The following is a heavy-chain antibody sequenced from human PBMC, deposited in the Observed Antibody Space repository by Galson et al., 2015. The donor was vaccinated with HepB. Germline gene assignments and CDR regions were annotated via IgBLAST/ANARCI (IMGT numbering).Heavy chain of an antibody. D-gene: IGHD5-18*01. V-gene: IGHV3-23*01. CDR2: ISGSGGST. CDR1: GFTFSSYA. Sequence: SLRLSCAASGFTFSSYAMSWVRQAPGKGLEWVSAISGSGGSTYYADSVKGRFTISRDNSKNTLYLQMNSLRVEDTAVYYCAKGGYSYGSYNWFDPWGQGTLVTVSS. CDR3: AKGGYSYGSYNWFDP. J-gene: IGHJ5*02.